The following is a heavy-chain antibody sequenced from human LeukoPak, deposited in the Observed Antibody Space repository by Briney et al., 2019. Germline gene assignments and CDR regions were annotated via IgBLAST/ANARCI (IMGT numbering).Heavy chain of an antibody. J-gene: IGHJ4*02. CDR2: INHSGST. D-gene: IGHD3-16*02. CDR1: GYSISSGYY. Sequence: SETLSLTCTVSGYSISSGYYWGWIRQPPGKGLEWIGEINHSGSTNYNPSLKSRVTISVDTSKNQFSLKLSSVAAADTAVYYCARALYDYVWGSYRYGFFDYWGQGTLVTVSS. V-gene: IGHV4-38-2*02. CDR3: ARALYDYVWGSYRYGFFDY.